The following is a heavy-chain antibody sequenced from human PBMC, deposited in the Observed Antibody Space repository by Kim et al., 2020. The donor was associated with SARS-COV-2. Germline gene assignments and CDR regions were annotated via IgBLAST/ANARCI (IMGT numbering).Heavy chain of an antibody. Sequence: SETLSLTCTVSGGSISSGGYYWSWIRQHPGKGLEWIGYIYYSGSTYYNPSLKSRVTISVDTSKNQFSLKLSSVTAADTAVYYCARSRPPRGGSCYRCSDLGQHDYWGQGTLVTVSS. J-gene: IGHJ4*02. D-gene: IGHD2-15*01. CDR1: GGSISSGGYY. V-gene: IGHV4-31*03. CDR3: ARSRPPRGGSCYRCSDLGQHDY. CDR2: IYYSGST.